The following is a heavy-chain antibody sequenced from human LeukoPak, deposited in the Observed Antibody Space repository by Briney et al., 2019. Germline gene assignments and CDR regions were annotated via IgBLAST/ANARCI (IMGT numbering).Heavy chain of an antibody. CDR3: ARPDNWNYVSPFDY. CDR1: GFTFKNSW. Sequence: PGGSLRLSCVASGFTFKNSWMHWVRQVPGKGLVWVSRMDADGSNTHYVDSVKGRFTISRDNAKNTLYLQKNSLRVEDTAVYYCARPDNWNYVSPFDYWGQGTLVTVSS. V-gene: IGHV3-74*01. CDR2: MDADGSNT. D-gene: IGHD1-7*01. J-gene: IGHJ4*02.